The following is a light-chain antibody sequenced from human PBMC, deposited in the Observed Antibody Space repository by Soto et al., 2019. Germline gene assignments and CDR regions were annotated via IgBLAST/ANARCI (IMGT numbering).Light chain of an antibody. CDR1: QSISSW. CDR2: KAS. Sequence: DIQMTQSPSTLSASVGDRVTITCRASQSISSWLAWYQQKPGKAPNLLISKASTLESGVPSRFSGSGSGTEFTLTISSLQPDYFATYYCQQYNSYSHFTFGPGTKVDIK. J-gene: IGKJ3*01. V-gene: IGKV1-5*03. CDR3: QQYNSYSHFT.